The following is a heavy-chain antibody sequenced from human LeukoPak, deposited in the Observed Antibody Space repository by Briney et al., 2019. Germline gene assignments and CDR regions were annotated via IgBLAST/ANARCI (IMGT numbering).Heavy chain of an antibody. Sequence: PGGSLRLSCAASGFTFSSTWMGWVRQAPGKGLEWVANIKHDGREKYSLDSVKGRFTISRDNAKNSLYLEMNSRRVEDTAVYYCARHQNTWFDPWGQGTLVTVTS. V-gene: IGHV3-7*01. CDR3: ARHQNTWFDP. CDR1: GFTFSSTW. J-gene: IGHJ5*02. CDR2: IKHDGREK.